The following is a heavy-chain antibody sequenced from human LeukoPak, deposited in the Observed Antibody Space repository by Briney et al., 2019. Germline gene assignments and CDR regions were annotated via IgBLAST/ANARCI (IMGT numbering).Heavy chain of an antibody. D-gene: IGHD6-19*01. Sequence: PGGSLRLSCAASGLSFSSYEMNWVRQAPGKGLEWISYISSTGSAIFYADSVKGRFTISRDNSKNTLYLQMNSLRAEDTAVYYCATWGRIAVAGTINGTSYWGQGTLVTVSS. CDR2: ISSTGSAI. V-gene: IGHV3-48*03. CDR3: ATWGRIAVAGTINGTSY. CDR1: GLSFSSYE. J-gene: IGHJ4*02.